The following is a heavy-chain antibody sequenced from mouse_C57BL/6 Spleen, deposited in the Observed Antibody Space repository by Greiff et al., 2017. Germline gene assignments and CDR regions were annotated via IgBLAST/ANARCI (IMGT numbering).Heavy chain of an antibody. J-gene: IGHJ3*01. V-gene: IGHV5-6*01. CDR3: ARHLGYGSSYWFAY. Sequence: EVMLVESGGDLVKPGGSLKLSCAASGFTFSSYGMSWVRQTPDKRLEWVATISSGGSYTYYPDSVKGRFTISRDNAKNTLYLQMSSLKSEDTAMYYCARHLGYGSSYWFAYWGQGTLVTVSA. CDR2: ISSGGSYT. CDR1: GFTFSSYG. D-gene: IGHD1-1*01.